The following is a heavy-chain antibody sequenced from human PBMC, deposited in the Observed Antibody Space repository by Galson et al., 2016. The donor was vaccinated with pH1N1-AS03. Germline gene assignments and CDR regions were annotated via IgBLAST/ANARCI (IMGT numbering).Heavy chain of an antibody. CDR3: ARVSAGLTGYYCAMDV. J-gene: IGHJ6*02. Sequence: SVKVSCKASGYTFTSYYIHWVRQAPGQGREWMGIINPSDGNTNYAQRFQGRVTMTRDTSTSTVYMELSSLRSDDTAVYHCARVSAGLTGYYCAMDVWGQGTSVTVSS. V-gene: IGHV1-46*01. D-gene: IGHD4/OR15-4a*01. CDR2: INPSDGNT. CDR1: GYTFTSYY.